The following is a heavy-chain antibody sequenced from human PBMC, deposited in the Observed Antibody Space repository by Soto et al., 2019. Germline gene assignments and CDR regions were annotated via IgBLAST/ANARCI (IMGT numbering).Heavy chain of an antibody. D-gene: IGHD2-2*01. CDR3: ARVKYTSPPLNTWSDP. Sequence: SETLSLTCTVSGDSISNYYWTWIRQPPGKGLEWIVYIYYSGSTNYNPSLKSRVTISVDTAKNQFYLKLTSVTAADTAVYYCARVKYTSPPLNTWSDPGGQRTLVNVSS. CDR1: GDSISNYY. J-gene: IGHJ5*02. CDR2: IYYSGST. V-gene: IGHV4-59*01.